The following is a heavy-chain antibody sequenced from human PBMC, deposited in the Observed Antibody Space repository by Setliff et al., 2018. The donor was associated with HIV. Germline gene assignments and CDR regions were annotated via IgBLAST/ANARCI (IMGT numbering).Heavy chain of an antibody. V-gene: IGHV4-59*11. Sequence: SETLSLTCTVSGSSISGHFWTWIRQPPGKGLEWIGYIYTTGSTNYNPSRTSRVTISVDTSKNKFSLKMRSVTAADTAVYYCARVPPEYSSSSQAFDIWGQGTKVTVSS. J-gene: IGHJ3*02. CDR1: GSSISGHF. D-gene: IGHD6-6*01. CDR3: ARVPPEYSSSSQAFDI. CDR2: IYTTGST.